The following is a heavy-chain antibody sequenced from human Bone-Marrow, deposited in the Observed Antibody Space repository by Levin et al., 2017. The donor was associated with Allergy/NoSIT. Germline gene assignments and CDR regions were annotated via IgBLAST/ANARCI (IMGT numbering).Heavy chain of an antibody. CDR1: GYNFANYW. CDR3: ARLEVATIALGVGTFDI. CDR2: IYAGDSDT. D-gene: IGHD5-24*01. J-gene: IGHJ3*02. V-gene: IGHV5-51*01. Sequence: GESLKISCKGSGYNFANYWIGWVRQMPGKGLEWMGIIYAGDSDTRYSPSFQGQVTISADKSITTAYLQWSSLKASDTAMYYCARLEVATIALGVGTFDIWGQGTMVTVSS.